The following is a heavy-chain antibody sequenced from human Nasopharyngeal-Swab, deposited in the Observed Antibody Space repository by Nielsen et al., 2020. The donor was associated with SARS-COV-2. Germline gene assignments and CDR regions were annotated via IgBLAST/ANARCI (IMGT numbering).Heavy chain of an antibody. J-gene: IGHJ4*02. CDR3: TRGYDTFDY. CDR2: IRSKAYGGTT. V-gene: IGHV3-49*04. Sequence: GESLKISCAASGFTFSSYWMHWVRQAPGKGLEWVGFIRSKAYGGTTEYAASVKGRFTISRDDSKSIAYLQMNSLKTEDTAVYYCTRGYDTFDYWGQGTLVTVSS. CDR1: GFTFSSYW. D-gene: IGHD3-22*01.